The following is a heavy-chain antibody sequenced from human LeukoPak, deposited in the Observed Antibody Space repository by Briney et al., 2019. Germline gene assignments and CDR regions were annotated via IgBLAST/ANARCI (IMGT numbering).Heavy chain of an antibody. CDR3: AKDLAYDTSGYPSWYFDL. CDR2: ISADGGST. Sequence: GGSLRLSCAASGFTFSSYSMNWVRQAPGKGLEWVSTISADGGSTYYADSVKGRFTISRDNSKNTLCLQMNSLRAEDTAVYSCAKDLAYDTSGYPSWYFDLWGRGTLVTVSS. D-gene: IGHD3-22*01. CDR1: GFTFSSYS. V-gene: IGHV3-23*01. J-gene: IGHJ2*01.